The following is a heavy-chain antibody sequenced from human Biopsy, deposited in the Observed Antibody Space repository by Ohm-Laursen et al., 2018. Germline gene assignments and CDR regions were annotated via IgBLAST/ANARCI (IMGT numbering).Heavy chain of an antibody. CDR2: VSHSGST. V-gene: IGHV4-34*01. Sequence: GTLYLTCPVSGGSFSGYYWSWIRQTPGKGLEWIGEVSHSGSTNYNPSLKSRVTISVDTSKNQFSLNLSSVTAADTAVYYCARLTGDYIWGNWRINHDPFDIWDQGTSVTVSS. D-gene: IGHD3-16*01. CDR1: GGSFSGYY. J-gene: IGHJ3*02. CDR3: ARLTGDYIWGNWRINHDPFDI.